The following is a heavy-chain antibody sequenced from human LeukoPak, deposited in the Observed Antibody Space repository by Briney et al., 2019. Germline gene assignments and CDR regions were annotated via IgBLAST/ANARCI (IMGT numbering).Heavy chain of an antibody. CDR3: AKSKDYYGSGSRDY. CDR2: ISGSGGST. J-gene: IGHJ4*02. V-gene: IGHV3-23*01. D-gene: IGHD3-10*01. Sequence: PGGSLRLSCAASGFTFSSYAMSWVRQAPGKGLEWVSAISGSGGSTYYADSVKGRFIISRDNSKNTLYLQMNSLRAEDTAVYYCAKSKDYYGSGSRDYWGQGTLVTVSS. CDR1: GFTFSSYA.